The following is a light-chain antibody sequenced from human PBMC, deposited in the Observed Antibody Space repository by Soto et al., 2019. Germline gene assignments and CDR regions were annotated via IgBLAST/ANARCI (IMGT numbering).Light chain of an antibody. CDR1: SSNIGSNT. J-gene: IGLJ1*01. CDR3: AARDDSLNGDV. V-gene: IGLV1-44*01. Sequence: QSVLTQPPSASGTPGQRVTISCSGSSSNIGSNTVNWYQQLPGTAPKLLIYSHNQRPSGVPDRFSGSKSGTSASLAISGLQSEDEADYYCAARDDSLNGDVFGTGTKVTVL. CDR2: SHN.